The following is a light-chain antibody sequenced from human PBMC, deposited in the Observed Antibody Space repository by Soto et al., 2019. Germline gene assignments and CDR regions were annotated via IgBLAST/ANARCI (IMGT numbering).Light chain of an antibody. CDR3: SLYTSENAYV. V-gene: IGLV2-14*01. CDR2: EVN. Sequence: QSALTQPASLSGSPGQSITISCTGTSSDIGAYDYVSWFQQHPGKAPKLMISEVNNRPSGVSNRFSGSKSGNTAYLTISGLQAADEADYYCSLYTSENAYVFGTGTKVTVL. CDR1: SSDIGAYDY. J-gene: IGLJ1*01.